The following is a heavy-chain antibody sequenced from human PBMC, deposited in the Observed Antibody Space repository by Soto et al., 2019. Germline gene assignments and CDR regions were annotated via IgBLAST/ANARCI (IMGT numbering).Heavy chain of an antibody. D-gene: IGHD2-2*01. J-gene: IGHJ5*02. CDR2: IYYSGST. CDR1: GGSISSYY. Sequence: SETLSLTCTVSGGSISSYYWSWIRQPPGKGLEWIGYIYYSGSTNYNPSLKSRVTISVDTSKNQFSLKLSSVTAADTAVYYCARAVCSSTSCYSGFYWLDPWGQGTLVTVSS. V-gene: IGHV4-59*01. CDR3: ARAVCSSTSCYSGFYWLDP.